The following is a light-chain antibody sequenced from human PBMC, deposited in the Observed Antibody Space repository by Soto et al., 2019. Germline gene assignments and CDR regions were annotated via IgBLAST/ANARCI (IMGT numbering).Light chain of an antibody. V-gene: IGKV1-12*01. CDR2: TGS. CDR3: QQANRFPLT. J-gene: IGKJ4*01. CDR1: QGISNW. Sequence: DIQMTQSPSSVSASVGDRVSITCRASQGISNWLAWYQQKPERAPKLLIYTGSSLQSGVPSRFSSTESGTDFALTICSLQPEDVATSYCQQANRFPLTFGGGTQVEIK.